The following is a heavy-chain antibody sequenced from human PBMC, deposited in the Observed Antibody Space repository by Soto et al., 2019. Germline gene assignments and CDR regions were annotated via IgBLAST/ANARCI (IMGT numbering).Heavy chain of an antibody. CDR3: AKWADIVLMVYATNYYGMDV. CDR1: GFTVSSYH. V-gene: IGHV3-53*01. D-gene: IGHD2-8*01. CDR2: IDTGGST. J-gene: IGHJ6*02. Sequence: GGSLRLSCAASGFTVSSYHMSWVRQAPGKGLEWVSIIDTGGSTYYADSVKGRFTISRDNSKNTLYLQMNSLRAEDTAVYYCAKWADIVLMVYATNYYGMDVWGQGTTVTVSS.